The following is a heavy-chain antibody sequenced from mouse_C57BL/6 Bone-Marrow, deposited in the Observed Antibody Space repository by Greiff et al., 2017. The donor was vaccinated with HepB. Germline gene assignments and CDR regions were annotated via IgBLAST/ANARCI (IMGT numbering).Heavy chain of an antibody. D-gene: IGHD1-1*01. CDR1: GYTFTSYW. V-gene: IGHV1-7*01. Sequence: QVQLQQSGAELAKPGASVKLSCKASGYTFTSYWMHWVKQRPGQGLEWIGYINPSSGYTKYNQKFKDKATLTADKSSSTAYMQLSSLTYEDSAVYYCSRWGVLRALYFDYWGQGTTLTVSS. J-gene: IGHJ2*01. CDR2: INPSSGYT. CDR3: SRWGVLRALYFDY.